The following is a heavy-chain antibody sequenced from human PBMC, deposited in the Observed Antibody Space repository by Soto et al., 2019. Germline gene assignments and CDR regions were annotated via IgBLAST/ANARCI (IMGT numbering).Heavy chain of an antibody. V-gene: IGHV4-34*01. J-gene: IGHJ5*02. CDR3: ARERQQLVRSYNWFDP. D-gene: IGHD6-13*01. CDR2: INHSGST. Sequence: PSETLSLTCAVYGGSFSGYYWSWIRQPPGKGLEWIGEINHSGSTNYNPSLKSRVTISVDTSKNQFSLKLSSVTAADTAVYYCARERQQLVRSYNWFDPWGQGTLVTVSS. CDR1: GGSFSGYY.